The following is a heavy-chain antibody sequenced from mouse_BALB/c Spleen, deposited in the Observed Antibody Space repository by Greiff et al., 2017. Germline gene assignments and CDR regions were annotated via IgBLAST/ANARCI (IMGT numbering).Heavy chain of an antibody. D-gene: IGHD2-1*01. CDR3: ARYYGNYAGSAMDY. J-gene: IGHJ4*01. CDR1: GFTFSSFG. Sequence: EVQLVESGGGLVQPGGSRKLSCAASGFTFSSFGMHWVRQAPEKGLEWVAYISSGSSTIYYADTVKGRFTISRDNPKNTLFLQMTSLRSEDTAMYYCARYYGNYAGSAMDYWGQGTSVTVSS. CDR2: ISSGSSTI. V-gene: IGHV5-17*02.